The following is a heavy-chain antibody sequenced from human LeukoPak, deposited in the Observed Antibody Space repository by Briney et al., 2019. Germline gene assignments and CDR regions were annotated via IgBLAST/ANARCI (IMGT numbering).Heavy chain of an antibody. V-gene: IGHV3-48*03. Sequence: GGSLRLSCAASGFTFSSYEMNWVRQAPGKGLEWVSYISSSGSTIYYVDSVKGRFTISRDNAKNSLYLQMNSLRAEDTAVYYCARDRAVAGTRFDYWGQGTLVTVSS. CDR1: GFTFSSYE. J-gene: IGHJ4*02. D-gene: IGHD6-19*01. CDR3: ARDRAVAGTRFDY. CDR2: ISSSGSTI.